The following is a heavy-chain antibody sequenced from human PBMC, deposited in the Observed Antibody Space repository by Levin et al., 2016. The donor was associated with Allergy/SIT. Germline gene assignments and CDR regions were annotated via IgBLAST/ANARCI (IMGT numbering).Heavy chain of an antibody. D-gene: IGHD2-21*02. CDR3: ARGESVTATNEPHFQH. J-gene: IGHJ1*01. V-gene: IGHV3-21*06. CDR2: ISSRSSYI. Sequence: VRQAPGKGLEWVSFISSRSSYIYYADSVKGRFTISRDNAKNSLSLQMNSLRAEDTAVYYCARGESVTATNEPHFQHWGQGTLVTVSS.